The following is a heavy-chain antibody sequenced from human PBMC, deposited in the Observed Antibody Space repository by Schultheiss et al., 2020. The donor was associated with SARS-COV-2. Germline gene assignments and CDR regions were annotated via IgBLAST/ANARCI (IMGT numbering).Heavy chain of an antibody. CDR3: ARDTAWNDLDY. CDR1: GGSISSSSYY. CDR2: IYYSGST. J-gene: IGHJ4*02. D-gene: IGHD1-1*01. V-gene: IGHV4-61*05. Sequence: SETLSLTCTVSGGSISSSSYYWGWIRQPPGKGLEWIGYIYYSGSTNYNPSLKSRVTMSVDTSKNQFSLKLSSVTAADTAVYYCARDTAWNDLDYWGQGTLVTVSS.